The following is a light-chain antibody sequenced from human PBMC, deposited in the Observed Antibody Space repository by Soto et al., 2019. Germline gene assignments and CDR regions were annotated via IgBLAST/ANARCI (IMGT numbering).Light chain of an antibody. CDR2: GAT. Sequence: DIQMTQSPSSLSASVGDRVTITCRASQRISNYLNWYQQKPGKAPRVLIYGATTLQSGVPSRFSGSGSGTDFTLTISNLQPEDFATYYCQQSYNTLTFAGGTKV. V-gene: IGKV1-39*01. J-gene: IGKJ4*01. CDR3: QQSYNTLT. CDR1: QRISNY.